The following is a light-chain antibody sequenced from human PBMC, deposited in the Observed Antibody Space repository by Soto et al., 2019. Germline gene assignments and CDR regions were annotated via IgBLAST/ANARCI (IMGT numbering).Light chain of an antibody. Sequence: ARQSASSYLASYEQTPGQAPRLLIYDASKRATGTPARFSGSGSGTGSTFTISSLQPEDFATYYCQQYESLPLTFGQATRLEIK. V-gene: IGKV3-11*01. CDR1: QSASSY. CDR3: QQYESLPLT. J-gene: IGKJ5*01. CDR2: DAS.